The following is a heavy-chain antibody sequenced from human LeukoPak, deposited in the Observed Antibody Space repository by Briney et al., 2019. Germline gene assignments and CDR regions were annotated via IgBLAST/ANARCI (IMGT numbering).Heavy chain of an antibody. Sequence: GGSLRLSCAASGFTFSSYWMNWVRQAPGKGLEWVSGIGGSSGSTYYADSVKGRFTISRDNSKNTLYLQMSSLRVEDTAVYYCAKDHYHYSSGDNYFDYWGQGTLVTVSS. V-gene: IGHV3-23*01. CDR1: GFTFSSYW. D-gene: IGHD3-10*01. CDR3: AKDHYHYSSGDNYFDY. J-gene: IGHJ4*02. CDR2: IGGSSGST.